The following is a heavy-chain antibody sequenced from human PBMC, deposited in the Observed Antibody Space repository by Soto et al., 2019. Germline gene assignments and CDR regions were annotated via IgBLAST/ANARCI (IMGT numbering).Heavy chain of an antibody. V-gene: IGHV3-30*18. J-gene: IGHJ6*02. Sequence: GGSLRLSCAASGFTFSSYGMHWVRQAPGKGLEWVAVISYDGSNKYYADSVKGRFTISRDNSKNTLYLQMNSVRAEDAAVYYCAKDIAAAGIVVVPAVYYYYGMDVWGQGTTVTVSS. CDR2: ISYDGSNK. CDR3: AKDIAAAGIVVVPAVYYYYGMDV. CDR1: GFTFSSYG. D-gene: IGHD2-2*01.